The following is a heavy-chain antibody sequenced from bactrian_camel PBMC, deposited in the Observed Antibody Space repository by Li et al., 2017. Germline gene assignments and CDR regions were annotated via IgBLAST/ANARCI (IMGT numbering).Heavy chain of an antibody. Sequence: VQLVESGGGSVQAGGSLRLSCAPAGIYNTMAWFRQSPGKEREGVATIYAATWTTHYADSVKGRFTISLDNAKNTVYLQMNNLKPEDTGVYFCAAGEYVWGWNVPGDYVVWGQGTQVTVS. J-gene: IGHJ4*01. CDR1: GIYNT. CDR3: AAGEYVWGWNVPGDYVV. D-gene: IGHD5*01. CDR2: IYAATWTT. V-gene: IGHV3S54*01.